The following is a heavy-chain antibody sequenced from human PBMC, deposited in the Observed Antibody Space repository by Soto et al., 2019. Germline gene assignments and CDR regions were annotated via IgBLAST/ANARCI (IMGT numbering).Heavy chain of an antibody. Sequence: ASVKVSCKASGYTFTSYGISWVRQAPGQGLEWMGWISAYNGNTKYGKKLQGRVTMTTDTSTSTAYMELRSLRSDDTAVYYCARDSYSSSPHSPYYFDYRGQGTLVTVSS. CDR1: GYTFTSYG. V-gene: IGHV1-18*01. D-gene: IGHD6-6*01. CDR3: ARDSYSSSPHSPYYFDY. CDR2: ISAYNGNT. J-gene: IGHJ4*02.